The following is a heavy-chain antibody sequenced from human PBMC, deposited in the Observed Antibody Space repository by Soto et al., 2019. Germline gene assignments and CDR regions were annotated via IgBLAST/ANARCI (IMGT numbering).Heavy chain of an antibody. D-gene: IGHD6-19*01. J-gene: IGHJ4*02. CDR3: ARVMRQLLVGRIQTLDY. Sequence: RGSLRLACAASGFTFSSYAMHWVRQAPGKGLEWVAVISYDGSNKYYADSVKGRFTISRDNSKNTLYLQMNSLRAEDTAVYYCARVMRQLLVGRIQTLDYWCQGTFVTGS. V-gene: IGHV3-30-3*01. CDR2: ISYDGSNK. CDR1: GFTFSSYA.